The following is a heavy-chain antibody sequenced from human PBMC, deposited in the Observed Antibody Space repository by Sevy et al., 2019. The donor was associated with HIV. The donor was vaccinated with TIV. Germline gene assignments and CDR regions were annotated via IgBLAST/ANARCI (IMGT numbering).Heavy chain of an antibody. CDR1: GFTFSSYS. Sequence: GGSLRLSCAASGFTFSSYSMNWVRQAPGKGLEWVSYISSSSSTIYYADSVKGRFTISRDNAKNSLYLQMNSLRAEDTAVYYCARVDYDILTGYYPWGQGTLVTVSS. D-gene: IGHD3-9*01. CDR3: ARVDYDILTGYYP. V-gene: IGHV3-48*01. J-gene: IGHJ5*02. CDR2: ISSSSSTI.